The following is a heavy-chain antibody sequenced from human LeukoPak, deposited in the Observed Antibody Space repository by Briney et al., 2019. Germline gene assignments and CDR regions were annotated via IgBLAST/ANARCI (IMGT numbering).Heavy chain of an antibody. V-gene: IGHV1-69*05. CDR1: GGTFSSYA. CDR2: IIPIFGTA. D-gene: IGHD6-13*01. J-gene: IGHJ4*02. Sequence: SSVKVSCKASGGTFSSYAISWVRQAPGQGLEWMGRIIPIFGTANYAQKFQGRVTITTDESTSTAYMELSSLRSEDTAVYYCARSIAAAGPFDYWGQGTLATVSS. CDR3: ARSIAAAGPFDY.